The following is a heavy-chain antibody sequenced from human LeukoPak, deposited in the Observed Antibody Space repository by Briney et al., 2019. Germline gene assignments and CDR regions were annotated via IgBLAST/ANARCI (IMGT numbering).Heavy chain of an antibody. D-gene: IGHD6-19*01. Sequence: SETLSLTCTVSGGSIRSYYWSWIRQPPGKGLEWIGYIYYSGSTSYNPSLKSRVTISVDTSKNQFSLKLSSVTAADTAVYYCARNEGYSSGWYPFDYWGQGTLVTVSS. V-gene: IGHV4-59*08. J-gene: IGHJ4*02. CDR1: GGSIRSYY. CDR3: ARNEGYSSGWYPFDY. CDR2: IYYSGST.